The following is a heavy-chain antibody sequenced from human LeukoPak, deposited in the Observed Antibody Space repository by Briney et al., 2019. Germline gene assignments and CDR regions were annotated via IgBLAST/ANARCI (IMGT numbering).Heavy chain of an antibody. J-gene: IGHJ4*02. Sequence: PSETLSLTCAVYGGSFSGYYWSWIRQPPGKGLEWIGEINHSGSTNYNPSLKSRVTISVDASKNQFSLKLSSVTAADTAVYYCARHSGSYRSRLDYWGQGTLVTVSS. CDR3: ARHSGSYRSRLDY. D-gene: IGHD3-16*02. V-gene: IGHV4-34*01. CDR1: GGSFSGYY. CDR2: INHSGST.